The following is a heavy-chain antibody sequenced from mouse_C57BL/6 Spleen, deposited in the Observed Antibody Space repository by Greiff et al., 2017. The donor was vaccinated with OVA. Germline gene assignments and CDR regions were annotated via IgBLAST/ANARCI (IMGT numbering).Heavy chain of an antibody. J-gene: IGHJ4*01. CDR2: IYPGDGDT. CDR1: GYAFSSYW. V-gene: IGHV1-80*01. Sequence: QVQLQQSGAELVKPGASVKISCTASGYAFSSYWMNWVKQRPGQGLEWIGQIYPGDGDTNYNGKFKGKATLTADKSSSTAYMQLSSLTSEDSAVYFCARGYGSSFYAMDYWGQGTSVTVSS. D-gene: IGHD1-1*01. CDR3: ARGYGSSFYAMDY.